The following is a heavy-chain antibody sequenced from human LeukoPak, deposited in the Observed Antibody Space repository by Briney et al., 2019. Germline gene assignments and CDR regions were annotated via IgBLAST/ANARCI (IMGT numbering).Heavy chain of an antibody. Sequence: PGGSLRLSCAASGFTFSSYGMHWVRQAPGKGLEWVAFIRYDGSNKYYADSVKGRFTISRDNSKNTLYLQMNSLRAEDTAVYYCARDIGLRKAAPPGWFDPWGQGALVTVSS. V-gene: IGHV3-30*02. J-gene: IGHJ5*02. CDR1: GFTFSSYG. D-gene: IGHD6-6*01. CDR3: ARDIGLRKAAPPGWFDP. CDR2: IRYDGSNK.